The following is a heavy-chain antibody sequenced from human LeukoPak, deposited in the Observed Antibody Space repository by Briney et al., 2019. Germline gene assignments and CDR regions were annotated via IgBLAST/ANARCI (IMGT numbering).Heavy chain of an antibody. V-gene: IGHV3-48*01. CDR2: IRRTSDTT. CDR3: ARDDGVTNTDKLYFDY. D-gene: IGHD4-17*01. Sequence: GGSLRLSCAASGFSFGGYSMNWVRQAPGKGLEWVSYIRRTSDTTYYADSVKGRFTISRDNAKNSLYLQMNSLRAEDTAVYYCARDDGVTNTDKLYFDYWGQGILVTVSS. CDR1: GFSFGGYS. J-gene: IGHJ4*02.